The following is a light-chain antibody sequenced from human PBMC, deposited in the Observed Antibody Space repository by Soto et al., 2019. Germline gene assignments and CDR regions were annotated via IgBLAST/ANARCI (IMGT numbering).Light chain of an antibody. CDR3: CSYAGNSLWV. V-gene: IGLV2-11*01. Sequence: QSALTQPRSVSGSPGQSVTISCTGTSSDVGGYNYVSWYQQHPGKAPKLMIYDVSKWPSGVPDRFSGSKSGNTASLTISGLQAEDEADYYCCSYAGNSLWVLGGGTKLTGL. CDR2: DVS. CDR1: SSDVGGYNY. J-gene: IGLJ3*02.